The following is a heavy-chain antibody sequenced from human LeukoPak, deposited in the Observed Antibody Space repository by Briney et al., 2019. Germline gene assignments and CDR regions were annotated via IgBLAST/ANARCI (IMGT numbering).Heavy chain of an antibody. J-gene: IGHJ4*02. V-gene: IGHV1-2*02. Sequence: GASVKVPCKASGYTLTGYYMHWVRQAPGQGLEWMGWINPNTGDTNYAQNFQGRVTMTRDTSISTAYMELRWLRSDDTAIYYCARNYDTTGEIDYWGQGTLVTVSS. CDR1: GYTLTGYY. D-gene: IGHD3-22*01. CDR3: ARNYDTTGEIDY. CDR2: INPNTGDT.